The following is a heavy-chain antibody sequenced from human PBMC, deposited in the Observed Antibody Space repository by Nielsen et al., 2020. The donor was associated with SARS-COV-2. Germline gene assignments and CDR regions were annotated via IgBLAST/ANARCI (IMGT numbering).Heavy chain of an antibody. CDR2: IYYSGST. V-gene: IGHV4-59*08. J-gene: IGHJ4*02. D-gene: IGHD3-22*01. CDR3: ARVTYYDSSGYLDY. Sequence: SETLSLTCTVSGGSISSYYWSWIRQPPGKGLEWIGYIYYSGSTNYNPSLKSRVTISVDTSKNQFSLKLSSVTAADTALYYCARVTYYDSSGYLDYWGQGTLVTVSS. CDR1: GGSISSYY.